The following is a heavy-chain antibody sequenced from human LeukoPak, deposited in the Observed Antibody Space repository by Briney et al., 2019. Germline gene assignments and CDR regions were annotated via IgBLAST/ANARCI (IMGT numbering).Heavy chain of an antibody. Sequence: SETLSLTCTVSGGSISSGGYYWSWIRQHPGKGLEWIGYIYYSGSTYYNPSLKSRVTISVDTSKNQFSLKLSSVTAADTAVYYCARGCQLYIPDDPDVVPAAIATGESGPFDYWGQGTLVTVSS. CDR2: IYYSGST. V-gene: IGHV4-31*03. CDR1: GGSISSGGYY. D-gene: IGHD2-2*01. J-gene: IGHJ4*02. CDR3: ARGCQLYIPDDPDVVPAAIATGESGPFDY.